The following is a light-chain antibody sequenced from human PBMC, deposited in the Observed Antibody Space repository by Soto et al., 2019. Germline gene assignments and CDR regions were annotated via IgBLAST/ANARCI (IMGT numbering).Light chain of an antibody. CDR3: QQSFSSPRT. V-gene: IGKV1-39*01. Sequence: DLQMTQSPSSLSASVGDRVTITCRASQTINSYLNWYQQKPGKAPRLLIYGASTLQSGVPSRFSGSGSGTYFTLIISRLQPEDFATYYCQQSFSSPRTFGQGTKVELK. J-gene: IGKJ1*01. CDR1: QTINSY. CDR2: GAS.